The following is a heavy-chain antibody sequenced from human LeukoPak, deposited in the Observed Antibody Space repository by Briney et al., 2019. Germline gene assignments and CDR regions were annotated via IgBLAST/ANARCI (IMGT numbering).Heavy chain of an antibody. CDR2: ISGSGGST. Sequence: GGSLRLSCAASGFTFSSYTMSWVRQAPGKGLEWVSAISGSGGSTYYAESVKGRFTISRDNSKNTLYLQVNSLRAEDTAVYYCAKGGKWDVTPFDYWGQGTLVTVSS. V-gene: IGHV3-23*01. CDR1: GFTFSSYT. CDR3: AKGGKWDVTPFDY. J-gene: IGHJ4*02. D-gene: IGHD1-26*01.